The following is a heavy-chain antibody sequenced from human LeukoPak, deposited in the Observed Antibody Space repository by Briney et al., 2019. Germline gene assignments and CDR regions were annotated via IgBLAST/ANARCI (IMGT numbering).Heavy chain of an antibody. D-gene: IGHD6-19*01. V-gene: IGHV3-30*02. CDR1: GFTFSSYG. J-gene: IGHJ4*02. CDR2: IRYDGDNE. CDR3: ARPVAGDIDY. Sequence: GGSLRLSCAASGFTFSSYGTHWVRQAPGKGLEWVAFIRYDGDNEYYTDSVKGRFTISRDNSKNTLYLQMNSLRAEDTAVYYCARPVAGDIDYWGQGTLVTVSS.